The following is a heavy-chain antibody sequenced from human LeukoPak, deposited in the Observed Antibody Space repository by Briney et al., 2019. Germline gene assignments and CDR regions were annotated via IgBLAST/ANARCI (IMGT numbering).Heavy chain of an antibody. D-gene: IGHD3-9*01. Sequence: SETLSLTCTVSGGSISSSSYYWGWIRQPSGKGLEWIGSIYYSGSTYYNPSLKSRVTISVDKSKNQFSLKLSSVTAADTAVYYCARVLLTGYWIVYYFDYWGQGTLVTVSS. CDR1: GGSISSSSYY. J-gene: IGHJ4*02. V-gene: IGHV4-39*07. CDR2: IYYSGST. CDR3: ARVLLTGYWIVYYFDY.